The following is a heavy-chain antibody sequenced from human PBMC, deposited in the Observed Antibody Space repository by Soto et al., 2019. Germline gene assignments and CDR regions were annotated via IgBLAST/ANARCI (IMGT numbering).Heavy chain of an antibody. D-gene: IGHD2-2*01. V-gene: IGHV1-46*01. CDR1: GYTFTSYY. CDR2: INPSGGST. Sequence: GASVKVSWKASGYTFTSYYMHWVRQAPGQGLEWMGIINPSGGSTSYAQKFQGRVTMTRDTSTSTVYMELSSLRSEDTAAYYCARDGYQLLWVSPRFLELSGPDDYYYGMDVWGQGTTVTVSS. J-gene: IGHJ6*02. CDR3: ARDGYQLLWVSPRFLELSGPDDYYYGMDV.